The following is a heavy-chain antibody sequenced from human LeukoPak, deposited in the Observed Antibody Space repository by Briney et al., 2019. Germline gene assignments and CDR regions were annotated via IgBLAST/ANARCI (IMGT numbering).Heavy chain of an antibody. V-gene: IGHV3-7*01. CDR1: GFTFSSYW. Sequence: GGSLRLSCAASGFTFSSYWMSWVRQAPGKGLEWVANIKQDGSEKYYVDSVKGRFTISRDNAKNSLYLQMNSLGAEDTAVYYCARVLWFGELLYFDYWGQGTLVTVSS. J-gene: IGHJ4*02. CDR2: IKQDGSEK. D-gene: IGHD3-10*01. CDR3: ARVLWFGELLYFDY.